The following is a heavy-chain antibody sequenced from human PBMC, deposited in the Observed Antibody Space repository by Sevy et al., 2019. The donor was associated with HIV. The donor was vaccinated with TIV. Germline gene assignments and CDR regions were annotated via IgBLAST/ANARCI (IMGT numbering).Heavy chain of an antibody. D-gene: IGHD4-17*01. J-gene: IGHJ6*02. CDR2: INPNNGGT. CDR1: RYTFTDYY. V-gene: IGHV1-2*02. Sequence: ASVKVSCKAARYTFTDYYVHCVRQGPGQGLEWMGWINPNNGGTKYAQRFQGRVTMTRDTSINTAYMELGSLTSDDTAVYYCARLTTMPTSDDYGMDVWGQRTTVTVSS. CDR3: ARLTTMPTSDDYGMDV.